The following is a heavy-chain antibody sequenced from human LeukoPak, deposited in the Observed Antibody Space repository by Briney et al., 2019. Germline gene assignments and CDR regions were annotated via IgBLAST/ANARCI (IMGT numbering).Heavy chain of an antibody. CDR1: GGSISSYY. CDR3: ARERKGSGWSYNWFDP. J-gene: IGHJ5*02. D-gene: IGHD6-19*01. V-gene: IGHV4-59*01. Sequence: SETLSLTCTVSGGSISSYYWSWIRQPPGKGLEWIGYIYYSGSTNYNPSLKSRVTISVDTSKNQFSLKLSSVTAADTAVYYCARERKGSGWSYNWFDPWGQGTLVTVSS. CDR2: IYYSGST.